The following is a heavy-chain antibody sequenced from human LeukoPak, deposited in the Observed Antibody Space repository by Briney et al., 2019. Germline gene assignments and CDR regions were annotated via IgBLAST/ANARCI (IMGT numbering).Heavy chain of an antibody. J-gene: IGHJ4*02. V-gene: IGHV3-21*01. D-gene: IGHD6-13*01. Sequence: PGGALRLSCAASGFTFSSYSMNWVRQAPGKGVEGVSSISSSSSYMYYADSVKGRFTISRDNAKNSLYLQMNSLRAEDTAVYYCAREPYSSSPRAFDYWGQGTLVTVSS. CDR2: ISSSSSYM. CDR1: GFTFSSYS. CDR3: AREPYSSSPRAFDY.